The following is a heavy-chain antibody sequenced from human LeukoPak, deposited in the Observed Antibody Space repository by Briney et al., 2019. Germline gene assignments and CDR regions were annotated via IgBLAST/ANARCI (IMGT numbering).Heavy chain of an antibody. Sequence: GGSLRLSCAASGFTFSSYAMNWARQAPGKGLEWVSGMSGRGGSTYYADSVKGRFTISRDSSKSTLYLHMHSLRAEDMAVYYCVKDLGVEVAGVFDYCGQGTLVTVSS. CDR1: GFTFSSYA. D-gene: IGHD6-19*01. CDR3: VKDLGVEVAGVFDY. CDR2: MSGRGGST. J-gene: IGHJ4*02. V-gene: IGHV3-23*01.